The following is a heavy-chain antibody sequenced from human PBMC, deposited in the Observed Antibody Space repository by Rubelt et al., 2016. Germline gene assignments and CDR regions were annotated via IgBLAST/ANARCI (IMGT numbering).Heavy chain of an antibody. Sequence: KLQGRVTMTTDTSTSTAYMELRSLRSDDTAVYYCAREYYYDSSGYIDYWGQGTLVTVSS. V-gene: IGHV1-18*01. J-gene: IGHJ4*02. CDR3: AREYYYDSSGYIDY. D-gene: IGHD3-22*01.